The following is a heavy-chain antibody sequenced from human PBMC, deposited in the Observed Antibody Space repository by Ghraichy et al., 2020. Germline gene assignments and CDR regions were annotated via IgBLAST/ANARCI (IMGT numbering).Heavy chain of an antibody. Sequence: SQTLSLTCTVSGGSISSSSYFWGWIRQPPGKGLEWNGGISYSGNTYYNPSLKSRVTISVDTSNNQFSLKLSSVTAADAAVYYCAGGIVSGTYFDYWGQGTLVTVSS. J-gene: IGHJ4*02. CDR3: AGGIVSGTYFDY. D-gene: IGHD2-21*01. CDR1: GGSISSSSYF. CDR2: ISYSGNT. V-gene: IGHV4-39*01.